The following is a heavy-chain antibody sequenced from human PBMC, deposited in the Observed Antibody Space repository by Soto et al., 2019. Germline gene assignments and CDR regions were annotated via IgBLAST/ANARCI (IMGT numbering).Heavy chain of an antibody. V-gene: IGHV4-34*01. CDR3: ARRITMIVVVITTVTKNNWFDP. CDR1: GGSFSGYY. CDR2: INHSGST. Sequence: SETLSLTCAVYGGSFSGYYWSWIRQPPGKGLEWIGEINHSGSTNYNPSLKSRVTISVDTSKNQFSLKLSSVTAADTAVYYCARRITMIVVVITTVTKNNWFDPWGQGTLVTVSS. J-gene: IGHJ5*02. D-gene: IGHD3-22*01.